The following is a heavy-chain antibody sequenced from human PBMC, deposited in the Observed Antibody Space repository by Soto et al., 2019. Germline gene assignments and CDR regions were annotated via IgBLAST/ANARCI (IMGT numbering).Heavy chain of an antibody. Sequence: QVQLVQSGAEVKKPGSSVKVSCKDSGGTVSSYAISWVRQAPGQGLECMGGLIPIFGTANYAQKFQGRVTITADESTSTAYMELSSRRSEDTSVYYCALMDRKTFVYWGQGTLVTVSS. CDR1: GGTVSSYA. CDR3: ALMDRKTFVY. V-gene: IGHV1-69*01. CDR2: LIPIFGTA. J-gene: IGHJ4*02.